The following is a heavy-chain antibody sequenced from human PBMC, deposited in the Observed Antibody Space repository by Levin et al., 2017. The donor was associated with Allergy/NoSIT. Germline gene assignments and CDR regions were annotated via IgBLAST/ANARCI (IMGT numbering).Heavy chain of an antibody. CDR3: ARDRNQRSAMTGEFDY. Sequence: TTGGSLRLSCAASGFSFGDYYMSWIRQAPGRGLEWVSYISSSGTSQYVADSVEGRFTVSRDNAQNSLYLHLNSLRVEDSAVYFCARDRNQRSAMTGEFDYWGQGTLVTVSS. CDR1: GFSFGDYY. V-gene: IGHV3-11*01. CDR2: ISSSGTSQ. D-gene: IGHD2-2*01. J-gene: IGHJ4*02.